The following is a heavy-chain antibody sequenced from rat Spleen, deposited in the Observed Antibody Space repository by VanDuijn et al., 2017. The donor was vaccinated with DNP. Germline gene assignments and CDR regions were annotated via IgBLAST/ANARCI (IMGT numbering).Heavy chain of an antibody. CDR1: GFTFNNYF. CDR2: ISIGGGGT. V-gene: IGHV5-25*01. J-gene: IGHJ4*01. D-gene: IGHD4-2*01. Sequence: EVQLVESGGGLVQPGRSLTLSCEVSGFTFNNYFMAWVRQAPKKGLEWVATISIGGGGTYYRDSVKGRFTISRDNAKSTLYLQMDSLRSEDTATYYCATFEERDAWGQGTSVTVSS. CDR3: ATFEERDA.